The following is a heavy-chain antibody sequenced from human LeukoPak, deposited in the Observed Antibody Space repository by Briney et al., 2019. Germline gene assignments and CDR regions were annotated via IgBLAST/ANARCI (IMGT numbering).Heavy chain of an antibody. J-gene: IGHJ4*02. V-gene: IGHV4-34*01. D-gene: IGHD6-19*01. Sequence: SETLSLTCAVYGGSFSGYYWSWIRQPPGKGLEWIGEINHSGSTNYNPSLKRRVTISVDTPKNQFSLKLSSVTAADTAVYYCARVPGIAVAPFDYWGQGTLVTVSS. CDR2: INHSGST. CDR3: ARVPGIAVAPFDY. CDR1: GGSFSGYY.